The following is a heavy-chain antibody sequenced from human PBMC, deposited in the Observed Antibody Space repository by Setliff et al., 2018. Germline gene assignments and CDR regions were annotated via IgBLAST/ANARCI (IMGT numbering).Heavy chain of an antibody. Sequence: SETLSLTCSVSGYSITTGHYWGWIRQSPGRGLEWIGSIYNDGSTHYNPSLRSRITLSVDTSKNQFSLRVTSVTAADTAVYYCARTLPTYCRDGPCKVGALDIWGQGTMVTVSS. CDR1: GYSITTGHY. D-gene: IGHD1-26*01. CDR3: ARTLPTYCRDGPCKVGALDI. CDR2: IYNDGST. V-gene: IGHV4-38-2*02. J-gene: IGHJ3*02.